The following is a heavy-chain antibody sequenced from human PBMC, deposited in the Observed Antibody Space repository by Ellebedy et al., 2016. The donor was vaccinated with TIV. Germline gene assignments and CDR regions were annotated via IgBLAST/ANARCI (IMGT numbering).Heavy chain of an antibody. J-gene: IGHJ4*02. CDR2: LNTDGSFV. Sequence: GESLKISCAASGFTFSSYWMHWVRQVPGKGLESVAYLNTDGSFVSYADSVKGRFTISRDNAKNMVYLQMNRLRAGDSALYYCARDLGASRSGRITGTPPDYWGQGTLVTVSS. V-gene: IGHV3-74*01. CDR3: ARDLGASRSGRITGTPPDY. CDR1: GFTFSSYW. D-gene: IGHD1-20*01.